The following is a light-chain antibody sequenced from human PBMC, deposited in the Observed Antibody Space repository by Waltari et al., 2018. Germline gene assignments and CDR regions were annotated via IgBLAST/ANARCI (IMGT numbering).Light chain of an antibody. CDR1: SSNLGSNT. J-gene: IGLJ3*02. CDR3: AAWDDSLNGWV. V-gene: IGLV1-44*01. CDR2: SNN. Sequence: QSVLTQPPSASGTPGQRVTISCSGSSSNLGSNTVNWYQQLPGTAPNLLIYSNNRRPSGVPDRFAGSKSGTSASLAISGLQSEDEADYYCAAWDDSLNGWVFGGGTKLTVL.